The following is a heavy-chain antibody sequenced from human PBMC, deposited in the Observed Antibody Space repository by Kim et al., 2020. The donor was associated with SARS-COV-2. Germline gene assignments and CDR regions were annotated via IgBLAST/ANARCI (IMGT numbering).Heavy chain of an antibody. D-gene: IGHD3-10*01. CDR2: IISDNYI. CDR1: GFRFSSYS. J-gene: IGHJ4*02. Sequence: GGSLRLSCAVSGFRFSSYSMNWVRQAPGKGLEWVSSIISDNYIYYADSVKGRFTISRDRAKNSLYLQMNSLRAEDTALYYCARDLLPNYYASGNIDYWGQGTLVTVSS. V-gene: IGHV3-21*01. CDR3: ARDLLPNYYASGNIDY.